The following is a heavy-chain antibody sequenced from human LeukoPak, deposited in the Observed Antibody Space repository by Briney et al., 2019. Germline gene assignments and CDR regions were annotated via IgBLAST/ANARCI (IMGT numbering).Heavy chain of an antibody. CDR3: ARDHRWFGELLSFGWFDP. Sequence: SETLSLTCPVSGGSISSGSYYWSWIRHPAGKGLEWFGRIYTSGSTNYNPYLKSRVTISVDTSKSQFSLKLSSVTAADTAVYYCARDHRWFGELLSFGWFDPWGQGTLVTVSS. CDR1: GGSISSGSYY. CDR2: IYTSGST. V-gene: IGHV4-61*02. D-gene: IGHD3-10*01. J-gene: IGHJ5*02.